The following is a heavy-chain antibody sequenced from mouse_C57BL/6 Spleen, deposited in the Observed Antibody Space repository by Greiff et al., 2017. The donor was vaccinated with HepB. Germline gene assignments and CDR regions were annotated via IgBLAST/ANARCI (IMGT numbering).Heavy chain of an antibody. J-gene: IGHJ2*01. Sequence: DVHLVESGGGLVKPGGSLKLSCAASGFTFSDYGMHWVRQAPEKGLEWVAYISSGSSTIYYADTVKGRFTISRDNAKNTLFLQMTSLRSEDTAMYYCARNYSPFDYWGQGTTLTVSS. CDR3: ARNYSPFDY. D-gene: IGHD2-12*01. CDR1: GFTFSDYG. CDR2: ISSGSSTI. V-gene: IGHV5-17*01.